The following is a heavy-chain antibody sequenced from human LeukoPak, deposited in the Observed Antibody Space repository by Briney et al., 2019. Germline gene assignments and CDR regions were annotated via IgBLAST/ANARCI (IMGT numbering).Heavy chain of an antibody. Sequence: GGSLRLSCATSGFSFSTYTMNWVRQAPGKGLEWVSSMTSSSCSIYYADSVKGRFTISRDNAKNSLYLQMNSLRAEDTAVYYCASSLSGASGYWGQGTLVTVSS. CDR1: GFSFSTYT. CDR2: MTSSSCSI. D-gene: IGHD7-27*01. J-gene: IGHJ4*02. V-gene: IGHV3-21*01. CDR3: ASSLSGASGY.